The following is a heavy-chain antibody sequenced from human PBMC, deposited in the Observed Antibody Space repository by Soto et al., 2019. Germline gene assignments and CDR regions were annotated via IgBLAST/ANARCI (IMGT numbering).Heavy chain of an antibody. CDR1: GFTFSSYA. CDR2: ISGSGGST. Sequence: GGSLRLSCAASGFTFSSYAMSWVRQAPGKGLEWVSAISGSGGSTYYADSVKGRFTISRDNSKNTLYLQMNSLRAEDTAVYYCAKDDSSRLRYFDSYWGQGTLVTVSS. D-gene: IGHD3-9*01. V-gene: IGHV3-23*01. J-gene: IGHJ4*02. CDR3: AKDDSSRLRYFDSY.